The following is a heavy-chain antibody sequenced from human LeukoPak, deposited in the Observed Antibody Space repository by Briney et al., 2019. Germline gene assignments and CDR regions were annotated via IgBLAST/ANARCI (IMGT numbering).Heavy chain of an antibody. Sequence: PGGSLRLSCAASGFTFSSYEMNWVRQAPGKGLEWVSYISSSGSTIYYADSVKGRFTISRDNAKNSLYLQMNSLRAEDTAVYYCARVILPSRPYYYGSGSYYEDYWGQGTLVTVSS. CDR1: GFTFSSYE. CDR2: ISSSGSTI. CDR3: ARVILPSRPYYYGSGSYYEDY. J-gene: IGHJ4*02. D-gene: IGHD3-10*01. V-gene: IGHV3-48*03.